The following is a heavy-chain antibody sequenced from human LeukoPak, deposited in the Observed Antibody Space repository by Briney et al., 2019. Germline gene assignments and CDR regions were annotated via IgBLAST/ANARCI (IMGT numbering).Heavy chain of an antibody. D-gene: IGHD6-19*01. CDR1: GGSISSSSYY. V-gene: IGHV4-39*01. J-gene: IGHJ4*02. CDR2: IYYSGST. Sequence: PSETLSLTCTVSGGSISSSSYYWGWILQPPGKGLEWIGSIYYSGSTYYNPSLKSRVTISVDTSKNQFSLKLSSVTAADTAVYYCAPHSSGWYGAFGYWGQGTLVTVSS. CDR3: APHSSGWYGAFGY.